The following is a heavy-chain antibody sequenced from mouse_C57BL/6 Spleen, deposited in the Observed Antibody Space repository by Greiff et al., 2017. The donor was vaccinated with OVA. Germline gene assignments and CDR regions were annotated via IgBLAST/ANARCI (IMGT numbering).Heavy chain of an antibody. CDR1: GFTFSDYG. Sequence: EVMLVESGGGLVKPGGSLKLSCAASGFTFSDYGMHWVRQAPEKGLEWVAYISSGSSTIYYADTVKGRFTISRDNAKNTLFLQMTSLRSEDTAMYYCARGYGNYEAWFAYWGQGTLVTVSA. V-gene: IGHV5-17*01. D-gene: IGHD2-1*01. J-gene: IGHJ3*01. CDR3: ARGYGNYEAWFAY. CDR2: ISSGSSTI.